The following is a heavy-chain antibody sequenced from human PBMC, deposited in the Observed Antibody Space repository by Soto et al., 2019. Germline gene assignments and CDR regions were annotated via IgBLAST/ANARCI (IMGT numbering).Heavy chain of an antibody. Sequence: QVQLQESGPGLVKPSQTLSLTCTVSGGSISSGGYYWSWIRQHPGKGLEWIGYIYYSGSTYYNPSLKSRLTTSVDTSKNQSSLKLSSVTAADTAVYYCARELYGDRYGMDVWGQGTTVTVSS. CDR1: GGSISSGGYY. CDR2: IYYSGST. D-gene: IGHD4-17*01. V-gene: IGHV4-31*03. J-gene: IGHJ6*02. CDR3: ARELYGDRYGMDV.